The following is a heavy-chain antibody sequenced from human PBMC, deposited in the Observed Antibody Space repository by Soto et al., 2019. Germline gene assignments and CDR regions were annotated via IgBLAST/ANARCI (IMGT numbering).Heavy chain of an antibody. CDR1: GFSFSNYN. CDR3: ARDTSHGVTRGWLDS. V-gene: IGHV3-48*02. D-gene: IGHD3-3*01. CDR2: ITDGLTK. J-gene: IGHJ4*02. Sequence: PGGSLRLSCAASGFSFSNYNMNWVRQAPGKGLEWVAHITDGLTKHYADFVQGRFTISRDNAKNSLYLELTDLRDDDTAVYYCARDTSHGVTRGWLDSWGQGTLVTVSS.